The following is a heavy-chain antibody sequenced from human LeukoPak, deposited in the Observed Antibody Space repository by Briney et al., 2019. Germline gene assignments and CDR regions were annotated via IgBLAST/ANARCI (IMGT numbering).Heavy chain of an antibody. V-gene: IGHV1-8*01. Sequence: ASVKVSCKASGYTFTSYDINWVRQATGQGLEWMGWMNPNSGNTGYAQKFQGRVTMTRNTSISTAYMELSSLRSEDTAVYYCAKYLSSGFLYYFDYWGQGTLVTVSS. D-gene: IGHD3-22*01. CDR3: AKYLSSGFLYYFDY. CDR1: GYTFTSYD. J-gene: IGHJ4*02. CDR2: MNPNSGNT.